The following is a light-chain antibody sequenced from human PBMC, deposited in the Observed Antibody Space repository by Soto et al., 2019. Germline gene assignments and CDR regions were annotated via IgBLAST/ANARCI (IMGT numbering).Light chain of an antibody. CDR2: EVS. Sequence: QSALTQPASVSGSPGQSITFSCTGTSSDVCGYNYVSWYQQHPGKAPKLMIYEVSNRPSGVSNRFSGSKSGNTASLTISGLQAEDEADYYCSSYTSSRVVVFGGGTKLTVL. CDR3: SSYTSSRVVV. J-gene: IGLJ2*01. V-gene: IGLV2-14*01. CDR1: SSDVCGYNY.